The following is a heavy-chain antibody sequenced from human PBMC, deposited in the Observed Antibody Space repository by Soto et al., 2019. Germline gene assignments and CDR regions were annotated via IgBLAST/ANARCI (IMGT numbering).Heavy chain of an antibody. J-gene: IGHJ4*02. D-gene: IGHD1-26*01. CDR3: AKDYFETVGPYFFDY. CDR2: IRNSGGFT. CDR1: GFTFNNYA. V-gene: IGHV3-23*01. Sequence: VQLLESGGGLVQPGGSLRLSCAASGFTFNNYAMNWVRQAPGKGLEWVSAIRNSGGFTYYADSVKGRFIISRDNSKNTLDLHMDRLRAEDTALYYCAKDYFETVGPYFFDYWGQGTLVTVSS.